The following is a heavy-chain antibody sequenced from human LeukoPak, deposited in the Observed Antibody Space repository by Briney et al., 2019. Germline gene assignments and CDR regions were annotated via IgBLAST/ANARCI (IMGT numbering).Heavy chain of an antibody. CDR1: GFTFSIYS. CDR3: ARDIVVVPAAIGVDY. Sequence: GGSLRLSCAASGFTFSIYSMNWVRQAPGKGLEWVSSISSSSSYIYYADSVKGRFTISRDNARNSLYLQMNSLRAEDTAVYYCARDIVVVPAAIGVDYWGQGTLVTVSS. D-gene: IGHD2-2*02. CDR2: ISSSSSYI. V-gene: IGHV3-21*01. J-gene: IGHJ4*02.